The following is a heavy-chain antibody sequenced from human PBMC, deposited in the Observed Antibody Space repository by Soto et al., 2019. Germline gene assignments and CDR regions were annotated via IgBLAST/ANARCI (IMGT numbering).Heavy chain of an antibody. J-gene: IGHJ4*02. D-gene: IGHD2-2*01. CDR3: ARGHYCRNTNCPMDFDFDY. V-gene: IGHV4-59*08. CDR2: IYYSGST. Sequence: SGTLSLTCTVSGASISNFYWSWVRQRPGKGLEWIGYIYYSGSTNYNPSLKSRVTISVDTSKNQFSLKLSSVTAADTAVYYCARGHYCRNTNCPMDFDFDYWGQGTLVTVSS. CDR1: GASISNFY.